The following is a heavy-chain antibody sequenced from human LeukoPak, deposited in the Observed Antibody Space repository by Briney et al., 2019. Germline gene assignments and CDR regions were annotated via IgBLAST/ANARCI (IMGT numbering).Heavy chain of an antibody. J-gene: IGHJ4*02. V-gene: IGHV4-39*01. CDR2: IYYSGTT. Sequence: SETLSLTCTVSGGSISSSNYYWGWIRQPPGKGLEWIGSIYYSGTTYYSSTLKSRVIISVDTSKNQFSLKLSSVTATDTAVYYCARHEAQDFDYWGQGTLVTVSS. CDR1: GGSISSSNYY. CDR3: ARHEAQDFDY.